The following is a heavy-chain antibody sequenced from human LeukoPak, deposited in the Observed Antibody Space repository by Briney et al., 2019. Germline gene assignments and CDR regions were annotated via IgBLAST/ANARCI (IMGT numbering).Heavy chain of an antibody. J-gene: IGHJ5*02. CDR2: ISFDGNNK. V-gene: IGHV3-30-3*01. CDR3: ARAPRRMDSGWFDP. Sequence: GRSLRLSCAASGFTFSTYNMYWVRQAPGKGLEWVAVISFDGNNKYYADSVKGRFTISRDNFKDTLYLQMNSLRPEDTAVYYCARAPRRMDSGWFDPWGQGTLVTVSS. D-gene: IGHD5-18*01. CDR1: GFTFSTYN.